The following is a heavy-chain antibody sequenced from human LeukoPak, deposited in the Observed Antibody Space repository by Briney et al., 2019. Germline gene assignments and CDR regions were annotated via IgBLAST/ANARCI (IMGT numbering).Heavy chain of an antibody. Sequence: GGSLRLSCAASGFTFCSHGMHWVRPAPGKGLEWVAVITYDGSNKFYADFVKGRFTISRDNSKNTLYLQMNSLRAEDTAVYYCAKDLGTGCSGGSCPYYYGMDVWGQGTTVTVPS. CDR2: ITYDGSNK. CDR1: GFTFCSHG. D-gene: IGHD2-15*01. CDR3: AKDLGTGCSGGSCPYYYGMDV. J-gene: IGHJ6*02. V-gene: IGHV3-30*18.